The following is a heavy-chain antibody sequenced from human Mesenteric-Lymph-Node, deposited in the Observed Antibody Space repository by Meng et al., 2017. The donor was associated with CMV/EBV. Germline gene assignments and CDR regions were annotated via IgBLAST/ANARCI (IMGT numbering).Heavy chain of an antibody. CDR2: IYYSGST. CDR3: VSSGGINMLRSKADFYGMDV. D-gene: IGHD2-8*01. CDR1: GGSTSSISYY. J-gene: IGHJ6*02. Sequence: SETLSLTCTVSGGSTSSISYYWGWIRQPPGKGLEWIGSIYYSGSTYYNPSLKSRVIMSVDKAKNQFSLNLNSVTAADTAVYYCVSSGGINMLRSKADFYGMDVWGQGTPVTVSS. V-gene: IGHV4-39*07.